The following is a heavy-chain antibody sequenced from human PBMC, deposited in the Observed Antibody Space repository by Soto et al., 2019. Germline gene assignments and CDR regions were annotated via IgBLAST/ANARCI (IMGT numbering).Heavy chain of an antibody. D-gene: IGHD6-19*01. J-gene: IGHJ4*02. Sequence: GGSLRLSCAASGCTFSSYGMSWVRQAPGKGLEWVSAISGSGGSTYYADSVKGRFTISRDNSKNTLYLQMNSLRAEDTAVYYCAKDRYSSGWYVYWGQGTLVTVSS. CDR2: ISGSGGST. CDR1: GCTFSSYG. CDR3: AKDRYSSGWYVY. V-gene: IGHV3-23*01.